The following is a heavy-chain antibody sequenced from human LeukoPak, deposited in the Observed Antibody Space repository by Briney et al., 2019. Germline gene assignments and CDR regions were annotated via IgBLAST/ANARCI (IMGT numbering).Heavy chain of an antibody. CDR1: GFIFSNYG. CDR2: ISNDGRDK. V-gene: IGHV3-30*18. CDR3: AKDTTIGAADYYFDY. D-gene: IGHD6-13*01. Sequence: PGGSLRLSCAASGFIFSNYGMHWVRQAPGKGLEWVAVISNDGRDKHYADSVKGRFTISRDNAKTTPYLQMNSLRAEDTAVYYCAKDTTIGAADYYFDYWGQGTLVTVSS. J-gene: IGHJ4*02.